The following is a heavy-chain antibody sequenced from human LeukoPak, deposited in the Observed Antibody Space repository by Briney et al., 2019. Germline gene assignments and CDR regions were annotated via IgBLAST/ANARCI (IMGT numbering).Heavy chain of an antibody. D-gene: IGHD6-6*01. CDR3: VSLGYSSSSVRY. CDR2: ISSGGGTR. Sequence: GGSLRLSCAASGFTFSDYYMNWIRQAPGKGLEWVSYISSGGGTRSYADSVKGRFTISRDNSKNTLYLQMNSLRAEDTAVYFCVSLGYSSSSVRYWGQGTLVTVSS. J-gene: IGHJ4*02. V-gene: IGHV3-11*04. CDR1: GFTFSDYY.